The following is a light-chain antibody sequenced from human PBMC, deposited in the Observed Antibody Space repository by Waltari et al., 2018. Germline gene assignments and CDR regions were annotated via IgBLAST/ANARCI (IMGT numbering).Light chain of an antibody. CDR3: CSYAGSYTFV. CDR1: SRDVGSYNF. CDR2: DVV. J-gene: IGLJ7*01. Sequence: QSALTQPRSVSGSPGQSVTISCRRTSRDVGSYNFVSWYQQPPGNPPKLLIYDVVKRPSGVPDRFSGSMSGNTASLTISGLQTEDESDYYCCSYAGSYTFVFGGGTQLTVL. V-gene: IGLV2-11*01.